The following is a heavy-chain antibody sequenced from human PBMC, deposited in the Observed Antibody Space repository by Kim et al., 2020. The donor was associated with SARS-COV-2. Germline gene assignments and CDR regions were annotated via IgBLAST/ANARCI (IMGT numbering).Heavy chain of an antibody. CDR2: LNPNSGNT. Sequence: ASVKVSCKASGYTFTSYDINWVRQATGQGLERVGWLNPNSGNTGYAQKFQGRVSMTRDTSISTAYMELSSLRSEDTAVYYCGREGIVVVVAAISGFDYWGQGTLVTLSS. CDR3: GREGIVVVVAAISGFDY. CDR1: GYTFTSYD. V-gene: IGHV1-8*01. J-gene: IGHJ4*02. D-gene: IGHD2-15*01.